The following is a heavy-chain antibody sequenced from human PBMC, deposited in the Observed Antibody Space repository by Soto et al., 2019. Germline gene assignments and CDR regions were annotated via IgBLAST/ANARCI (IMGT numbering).Heavy chain of an antibody. CDR1: GFTFSNAW. CDR3: TTDSYSTIIIVRFDY. J-gene: IGHJ4*01. V-gene: IGHV3-15*07. CDR2: IKSKTDGGTT. Sequence: AGGSLRLSCAASGFTFSNAWINWVRQAPGKGLEWVGRIKSKTDGGTTNYTAPVKGRFAISRDDSNNMVYLQMNSLKIEYTAVYYCTTDSYSTIIIVRFDYWGHGTLVTVSS. D-gene: IGHD3-22*01.